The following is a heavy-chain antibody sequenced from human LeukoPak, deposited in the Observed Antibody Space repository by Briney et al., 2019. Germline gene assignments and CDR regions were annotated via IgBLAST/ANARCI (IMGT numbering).Heavy chain of an antibody. D-gene: IGHD3-10*01. CDR2: INHSGSA. CDR1: GGSFSGYY. J-gene: IGHJ4*02. CDR3: ARHRRTLWFGELFHFDY. Sequence: SETLSLTCAVYGGSFSGYYWSWIRQPPGKGLEWIGEINHSGSANYNPSLKSRVTISVDTSKNQFSLKLSSATAADTAVYYCARHRRTLWFGELFHFDYRGQGTLVTVSS. V-gene: IGHV4-34*01.